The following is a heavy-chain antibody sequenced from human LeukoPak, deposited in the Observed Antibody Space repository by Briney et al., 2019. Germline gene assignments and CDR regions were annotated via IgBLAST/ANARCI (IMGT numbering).Heavy chain of an antibody. V-gene: IGHV1-69*13. CDR1: GYTFTSYA. J-gene: IGHJ3*02. CDR3: ARSLPQAYYYDSSGYYRMGGAFDI. D-gene: IGHD3-22*01. Sequence: SVKVSCKASGYTFTSYAISWVRQAPGQGLEWMGGIIPIFGTANYAQKFQGRVTITADESTSTAYMELSSLRSEDTAVYYCARSLPQAYYYDSSGYYRMGGAFDIWGQGTMVTVSS. CDR2: IIPIFGTA.